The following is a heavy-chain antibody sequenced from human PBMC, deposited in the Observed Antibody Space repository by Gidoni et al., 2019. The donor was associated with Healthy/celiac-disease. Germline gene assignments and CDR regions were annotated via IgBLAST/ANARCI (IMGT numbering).Heavy chain of an antibody. CDR2: IIPIFGTA. CDR1: GGTFSSYA. D-gene: IGHD1-7*01. J-gene: IGHJ5*02. CDR3: ARVPNWNYWGWFDP. Sequence: QVQLVQSGAEVKKPGSSVKVSCQASGGTFSSYAISWVRQAPGQGLEWMGGIIPIFGTANYAQKFQGRVTITADESTSTAYMELSSLRSEDTAVYYCARVPNWNYWGWFDPWGQGTLVTVSS. V-gene: IGHV1-69*01.